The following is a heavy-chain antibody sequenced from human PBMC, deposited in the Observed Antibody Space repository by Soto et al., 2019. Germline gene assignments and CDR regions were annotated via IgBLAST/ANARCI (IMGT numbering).Heavy chain of an antibody. CDR2: INPSGGST. V-gene: IGHV1-46*01. D-gene: IGHD3-22*01. CDR1: GYTFTSYY. Sequence: ASVKVSCKASGYTFTSYYMHWVRQAPGQGLEWMGIINPSGGSTSYAQKFQGRVTMTRDTSTSTVYMELSSLRSEDTAVYYCATDLRDYYDSSGYYKGVYWGQGTLVTVSS. CDR3: ATDLRDYYDSSGYYKGVY. J-gene: IGHJ4*02.